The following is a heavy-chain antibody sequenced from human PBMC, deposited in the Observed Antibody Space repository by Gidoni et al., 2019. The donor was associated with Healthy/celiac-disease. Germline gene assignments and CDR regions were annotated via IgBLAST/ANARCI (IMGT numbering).Heavy chain of an antibody. Sequence: QVQLVESGGGVVQPGRSLRLSCAASGFTFSSYAMHWGRQAPGKGLEWVAVISYDGSNKYYADSVKGRFTISRDNSKNTLYLQMNSLRAEDTAVYYCARDGFYGSGYFDYWGQGTLVTVSS. CDR3: ARDGFYGSGYFDY. CDR2: ISYDGSNK. V-gene: IGHV3-30-3*01. CDR1: GFTFSSYA. D-gene: IGHD3-10*01. J-gene: IGHJ4*02.